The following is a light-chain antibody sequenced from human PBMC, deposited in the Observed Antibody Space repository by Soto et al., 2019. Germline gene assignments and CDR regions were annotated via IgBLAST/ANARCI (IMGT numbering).Light chain of an antibody. CDR3: QQYGSA. V-gene: IGKV3-20*01. CDR1: QSVSSSY. J-gene: IGKJ3*01. CDR2: GAS. Sequence: EIVLTQSPGTLSLSPGERATLSCRASQSVSSSYLAWYQQKPGQAPRLLIYGASSRATGIPDRFSGSWSGTDFTLTISRLDHEDFAVYYCQQYGSAFGPGTKVDIK.